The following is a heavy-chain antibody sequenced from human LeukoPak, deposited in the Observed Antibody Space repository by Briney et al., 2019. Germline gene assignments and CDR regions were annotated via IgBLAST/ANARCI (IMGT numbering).Heavy chain of an antibody. CDR3: ASGRSSYPGQGKYYMDV. V-gene: IGHV4-61*02. CDR1: GGSISSGGYY. Sequence: PSETLSLTCTVSGGSISSGGYYWSWIRQPAGKGLEWIGRIYTSGSTNYNPSLKSRVTISVDTSKNQFSLKLSSVTAADTAVYYCASGRSSYPGQGKYYMDVWGKGTTVTVSS. J-gene: IGHJ6*03. D-gene: IGHD5-12*01. CDR2: IYTSGST.